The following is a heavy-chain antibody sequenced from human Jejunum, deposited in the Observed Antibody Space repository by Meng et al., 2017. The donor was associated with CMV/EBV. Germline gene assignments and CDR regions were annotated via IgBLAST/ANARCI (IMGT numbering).Heavy chain of an antibody. V-gene: IGHV3-23*01. J-gene: IGHJ4*02. CDR1: GFSFRNFD. Sequence: SLMISCAASGFSFRNFDMSWARQAPGKGLEWVATITGSGSRTHYADSVKGRFTISRDNSKNTLYLQINSLRVEDTAIYYCDASDYWGQGTQVTVSS. CDR3: DASDY. D-gene: IGHD6-6*01. CDR2: ITGSGSRT.